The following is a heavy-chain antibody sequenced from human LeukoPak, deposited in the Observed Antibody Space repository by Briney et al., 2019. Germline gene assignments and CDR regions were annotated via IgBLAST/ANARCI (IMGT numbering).Heavy chain of an antibody. CDR1: GFTFSIYW. CDR2: INQDGSEK. V-gene: IGHV3-7*05. D-gene: IGHD6-6*01. Sequence: GGSLRLSCAASGFTFSIYWMSWVRQAPGKGVECVANINQDGSEKYYVDSVRGRFTISRDNAKNSLYLQMNSLRADDTAVYYCARDVYMTSSPSGYWGQGTLVIVSS. J-gene: IGHJ4*02. CDR3: ARDVYMTSSPSGY.